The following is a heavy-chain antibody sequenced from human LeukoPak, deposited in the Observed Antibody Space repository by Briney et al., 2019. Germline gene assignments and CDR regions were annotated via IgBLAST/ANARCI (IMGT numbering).Heavy chain of an antibody. CDR1: GGSFSGYY. J-gene: IGHJ5*02. Sequence: SETLSLTCAVYGGSFSGYYWSWIRQPPGKGLEWIGEINHSGSTNYNPSLKSRVTISVVTSKNQFSLKLSSVTAADTAVYYCARGSQYYDFWSGYVRWFDPWGQGTLVTVSS. D-gene: IGHD3-3*01. CDR3: ARGSQYYDFWSGYVRWFDP. CDR2: INHSGST. V-gene: IGHV4-34*01.